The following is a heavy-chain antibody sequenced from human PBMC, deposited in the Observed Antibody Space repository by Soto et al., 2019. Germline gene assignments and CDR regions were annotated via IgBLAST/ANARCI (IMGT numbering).Heavy chain of an antibody. CDR2: IGTAGDT. V-gene: IGHV3-13*01. CDR1: GFTFSIYD. CDR3: TRGLSGYFSCGSCSENWFDP. J-gene: IGHJ5*02. Sequence: EVQLVESGGGLVQPGGSLRLSCAASGFTFSIYDMHWVRQATGKGLEWVSAIGTAGDTYYAGSVKGRFTISRENAKNSLYLQMNRLRVGDTGFDYWTRGLSGYFSCGSCSENWFDPWGQGTLVTVSS. D-gene: IGHD2-15*01.